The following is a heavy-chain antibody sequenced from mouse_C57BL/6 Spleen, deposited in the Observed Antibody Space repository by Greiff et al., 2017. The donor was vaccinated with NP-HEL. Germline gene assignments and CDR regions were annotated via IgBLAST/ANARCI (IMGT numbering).Heavy chain of an antibody. V-gene: IGHV5-4*01. J-gene: IGHJ2*01. Sequence: EVKVEESGGGLVKPGGSLKLSCAASGFTFSSYAMSWVRQTPEKRLEWVATISDGGSYTYYPDNVKGRFTISRDNAKNNLYLQMSHLKSEDTAMYYCARDQRGNFDYWGQGTTLTVSS. CDR3: ARDQRGNFDY. CDR1: GFTFSSYA. CDR2: ISDGGSYT.